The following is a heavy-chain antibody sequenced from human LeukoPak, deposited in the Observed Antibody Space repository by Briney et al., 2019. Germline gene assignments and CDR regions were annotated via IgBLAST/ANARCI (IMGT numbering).Heavy chain of an antibody. CDR1: GGSISSYY. CDR2: IYYSGST. J-gene: IGHJ6*02. Sequence: SETLSLTCTVSGGSISSYYWSWIRQPPGKGLEWIGYIYYSGSTNYNPSLKSRVTISVDTSKNQFSLKVSSVTAADTAVYYCARDLIVLPGDYYYGMDVWGQGTTVTVSS. V-gene: IGHV4-59*01. CDR3: ARDLIVLPGDYYYGMDV. D-gene: IGHD2-2*01.